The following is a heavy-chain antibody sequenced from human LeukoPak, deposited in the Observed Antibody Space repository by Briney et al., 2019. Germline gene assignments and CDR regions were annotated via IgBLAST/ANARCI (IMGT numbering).Heavy chain of an antibody. CDR2: IYYSGST. D-gene: IGHD4-17*01. J-gene: IGHJ4*02. Sequence: PSETLSLTCTVSGGYISNNYWSWIRQPPGKGLEWIGYIYYSGSTNYNPSLKSRVTISVDTSKNQFSLKLSSVTATDTPVYYCARHPGNDFGDYETDWGQGTLVTVSS. CDR1: GGYISNNY. V-gene: IGHV4-59*08. CDR3: ARHPGNDFGDYETD.